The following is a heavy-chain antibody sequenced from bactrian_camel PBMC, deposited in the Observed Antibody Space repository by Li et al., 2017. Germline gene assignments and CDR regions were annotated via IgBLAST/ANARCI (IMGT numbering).Heavy chain of an antibody. CDR1: EYTYSKRC. CDR2: IDKITGA. CDR3: AADSSVLRLWVGKSPTY. J-gene: IGHJ4*01. V-gene: IGHV3S53*01. D-gene: IGHD2*01. Sequence: HVQLVESGGGSVQAGGSLRLSCVVSEYTYSKRCIGWFRQAPGKEREAVAAIDKITGAAYADFVSGRFTISKDDANDTVYLQMNDLKPEDTAMYYCAADSSVLRLWVGKSPTYWGQGTQVTVS.